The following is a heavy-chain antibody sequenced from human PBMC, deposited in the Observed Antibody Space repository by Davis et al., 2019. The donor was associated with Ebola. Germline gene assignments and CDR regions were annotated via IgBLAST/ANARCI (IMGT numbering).Heavy chain of an antibody. CDR3: ARARRYTARQDAFDI. D-gene: IGHD1-14*01. V-gene: IGHV4-4*02. J-gene: IGHJ3*02. CDR2: IDYSGSS. Sequence: MPSETLSLTCAVSGGSISSSNWWSWVRQPPGKGLEWIGYIDYSGSSNYNPSLKSRVTISLDTSKSEFSLKVGSVTAADTAVYFCARARRYTARQDAFDIWGQGTVVIVSS. CDR1: GGSISSSNW.